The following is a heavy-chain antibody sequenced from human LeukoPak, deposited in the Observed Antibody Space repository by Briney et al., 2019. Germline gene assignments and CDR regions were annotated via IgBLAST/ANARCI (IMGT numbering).Heavy chain of an antibody. J-gene: IGHJ4*02. Sequence: SETLSLTCTVSGGSISSGSYYWSWIRQPPGKGLEWIGYIYYSGSTNYNPSLKSRVTISVDTSKSQFSLKLSSVTAADTAVYYCARGADLYDSSGFYFDYWGQGTLVTVSS. CDR3: ARGADLYDSSGFYFDY. CDR1: GGSISSGSYY. V-gene: IGHV4-61*01. CDR2: IYYSGST. D-gene: IGHD3-22*01.